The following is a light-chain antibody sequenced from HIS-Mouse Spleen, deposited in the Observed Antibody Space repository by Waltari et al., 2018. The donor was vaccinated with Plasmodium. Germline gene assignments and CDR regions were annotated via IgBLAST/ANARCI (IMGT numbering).Light chain of an antibody. CDR3: CSYAGSSTWMV. J-gene: IGLJ2*01. V-gene: IGLV2-23*01. CDR2: EGS. Sequence: QSALTQPASVSGSPGQSITISCTGTSSAVGRYNLVSWYQQHPGKAPKLMIYEGSKRPSGVSNRFSGSKSGNTASLTISGLQAEDEADYYCCSYAGSSTWMVFGGGTKLTVL. CDR1: SSAVGRYNL.